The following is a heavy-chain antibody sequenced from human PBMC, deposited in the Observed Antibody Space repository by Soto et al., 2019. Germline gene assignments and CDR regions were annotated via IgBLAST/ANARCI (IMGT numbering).Heavy chain of an antibody. CDR2: LSAYNGNT. Sequence: QVQLVQSGAEVKKPGASVKVSCKASGYTFTSYGISWVRQAPGQGLEWMGWLSAYNGNTNYAQKLQGRVTMTTDTSTSTAYMELRSLRSDDTAVYYCAGERVGCSGGSCYGIADFWGQGTLVTVSS. CDR3: AGERVGCSGGSCYGIADF. V-gene: IGHV1-18*01. D-gene: IGHD2-15*01. J-gene: IGHJ4*02. CDR1: GYTFTSYG.